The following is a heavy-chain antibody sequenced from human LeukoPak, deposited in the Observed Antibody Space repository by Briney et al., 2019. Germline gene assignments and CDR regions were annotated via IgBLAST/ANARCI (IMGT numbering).Heavy chain of an antibody. D-gene: IGHD5-18*01. CDR3: ARERDTAMGD. V-gene: IGHV1-18*01. CDR1: GYTFTSYG. Sequence: ASVKVSCKASGYTFTSYGISWVRQAPGQGLEWMGWISAYNGNTNYAQKLQGRVTMTRDMSTSTVYMELSSLRSEDTAVYYCARERDTAMGDWGQGTLVTVSS. CDR2: ISAYNGNT. J-gene: IGHJ4*02.